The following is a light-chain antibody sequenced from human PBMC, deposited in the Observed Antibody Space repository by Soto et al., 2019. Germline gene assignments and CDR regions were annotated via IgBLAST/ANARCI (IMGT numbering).Light chain of an antibody. V-gene: IGKV1-8*01. CDR1: QGISSY. CDR2: AAS. J-gene: IGKJ4*01. CDR3: QQYYSYPLP. Sequence: AIRMTQSPSSFSASTGDRVTITCRASQGISSYLAWYQQKPGKAPKLLIYAASTLQSGVPSRFSGSGSGTDFTLTISYLQSEDFATYYCQQYYSYPLPFGGGTKVDIK.